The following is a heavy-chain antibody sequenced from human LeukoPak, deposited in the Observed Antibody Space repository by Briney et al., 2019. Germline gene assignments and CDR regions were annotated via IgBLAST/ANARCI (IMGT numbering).Heavy chain of an antibody. CDR2: IYTSGST. CDR1: GGSISSYY. D-gene: IGHD3-10*01. Sequence: SETLSLTCTVSGGSISSYYWSWIRQPAGKGLEWIGRIYTSGSTNYNPSLKSRVTMSVDTSKNQFSLKLSSVTAADTAVYYCAREGNYYGSGSYYIDYWGQGTLVTVSS. J-gene: IGHJ4*02. V-gene: IGHV4-4*07. CDR3: AREGNYYGSGSYYIDY.